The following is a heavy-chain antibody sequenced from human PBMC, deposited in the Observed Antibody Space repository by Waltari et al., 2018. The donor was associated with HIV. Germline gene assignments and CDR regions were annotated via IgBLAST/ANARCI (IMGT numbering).Heavy chain of an antibody. CDR1: GFTFSSYG. CDR2: IRYDGSNK. V-gene: IGHV3-30*02. CDR3: AKYTLIGYLFDY. D-gene: IGHD5-12*01. J-gene: IGHJ4*02. Sequence: QVQLVESGGGVVQPGGSLRLSCAASGFTFSSYGMHWVRQAPGKWLEWVAFIRYDGSNKYYADSVKARFTITRDNSKNTLYLQMNSLRAEDTAVYYCAKYTLIGYLFDYWGQGTLVTVSS.